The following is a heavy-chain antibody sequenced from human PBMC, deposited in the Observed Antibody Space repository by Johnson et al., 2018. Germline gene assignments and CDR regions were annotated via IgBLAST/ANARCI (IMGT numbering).Heavy chain of an antibody. Sequence: QVQLVESGGGVVQPGRSPRLSCAASGFTFSSYGMHWVRKAPGKGLAWVAVLSYDGSNKYYADSVKGRLTNSRDNSKNTLYFQINSLRGEDTAVYYFARDPPGVAYSYCYYMDVWVKGTTVTVSS. CDR1: GFTFSSYG. V-gene: IGHV3-30*03. CDR3: ARDPPGVAYSYCYYMDV. J-gene: IGHJ6*03. D-gene: IGHD3-10*01. CDR2: LSYDGSNK.